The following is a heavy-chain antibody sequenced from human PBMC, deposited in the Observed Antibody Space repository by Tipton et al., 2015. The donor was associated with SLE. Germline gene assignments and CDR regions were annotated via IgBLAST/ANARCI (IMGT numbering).Heavy chain of an antibody. CDR3: ARFPTYHFDL. V-gene: IGHV4-39*07. Sequence: GLVKPSETLSLSCSVSGGSITGYDEFWAWIRQSPGKGLEWIGSIDDRGRTTYSPSLRSRVTISVDTSKNQFSLNLSSVTAADTAVYYCARFPTYHFDLWGQGTLVTVSS. J-gene: IGHJ4*02. CDR1: GGSITGYDEF. CDR2: IDDRGRT. D-gene: IGHD2-2*01.